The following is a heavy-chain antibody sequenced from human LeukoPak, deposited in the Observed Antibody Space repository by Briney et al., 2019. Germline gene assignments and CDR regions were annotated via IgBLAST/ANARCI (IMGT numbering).Heavy chain of an antibody. CDR3: VRDLGYSSGYHYYYYYGMDV. D-gene: IGHD6-19*01. J-gene: IGHJ6*02. CDR2: ISSDGSST. Sequence: PGGSLRLSCAASGFTFSSYWMHWVRQAPGKGLVRVSRISSDGSSTSYADSVKGRFTTSRDNAKNSLYLQMNSLRAEDTAVYYCVRDLGYSSGYHYYYYYGMDVWGQGTTVTVSS. V-gene: IGHV3-74*01. CDR1: GFTFSSYW.